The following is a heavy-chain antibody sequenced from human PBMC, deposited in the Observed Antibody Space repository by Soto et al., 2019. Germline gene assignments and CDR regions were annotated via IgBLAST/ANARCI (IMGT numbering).Heavy chain of an antibody. CDR2: ISSSSHTI. D-gene: IGHD3-10*01. CDR3: SLDRYYYNGRGAFDI. V-gene: IGHV3-48*01. J-gene: IGHJ3*02. CDR1: RFTFSSYS. Sequence: EVQLVESGGGLVQPGGSLRLSYAASRFTFSSYSMNWVRQAPGKGLEWASYISSSSHTIYADSVKGRFTISRDNAKNSLYLQMNSLRAEDTAVYYCSLDRYYYNGRGAFDIWGQGTMVTVSS.